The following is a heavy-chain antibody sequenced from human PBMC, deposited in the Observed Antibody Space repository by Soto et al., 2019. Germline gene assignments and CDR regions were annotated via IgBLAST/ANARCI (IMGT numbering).Heavy chain of an antibody. CDR1: GGTFSSYA. D-gene: IGHD3-3*01. CDR2: IIPIFGTA. CDR3: ARDRLKTFRVVIIRATLFDY. Sequence: ASVKVSCKASGGTFSSYAISWVRQAPGQGLEWMGWIIPIFGTANYAQKFQGRVTITADESTSTAYMELSSLRSTDTAVHYCARDRLKTFRVVIIRATLFDYWGPGTLVTVSS. J-gene: IGHJ4*02. V-gene: IGHV1-69*13.